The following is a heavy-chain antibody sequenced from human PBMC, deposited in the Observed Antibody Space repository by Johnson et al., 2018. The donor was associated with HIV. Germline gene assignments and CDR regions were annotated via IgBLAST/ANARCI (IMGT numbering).Heavy chain of an antibody. CDR1: GFTFSSYG. V-gene: IGHV3-30*02. D-gene: IGHD6-19*01. Sequence: QVLLLESGGGVVQPGGSLRLSCAASGFTFSSYGMHWVRQAPGKGLEWVAFIRHDGGEKYYADSVKGRFTISRDNSKNTLYLQMNSLRAEDTAVYYCARKGWVDAFDIWGQGTMVTVSS. J-gene: IGHJ3*02. CDR2: IRHDGGEK. CDR3: ARKGWVDAFDI.